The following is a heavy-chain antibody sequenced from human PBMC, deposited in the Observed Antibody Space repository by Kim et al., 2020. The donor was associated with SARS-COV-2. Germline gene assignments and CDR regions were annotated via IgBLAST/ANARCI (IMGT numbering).Heavy chain of an antibody. CDR2: ISWNSGSI. CDR3: AKDTGDGSGSYYMNAPDY. J-gene: IGHJ4*02. CDR1: GFTFDDYA. D-gene: IGHD3-10*01. Sequence: GGSLRLSCAASGFTFDDYAMHWVRQAPGKGLEWVSGISWNSGSIGYADSVKGRFTISRDNAKNSLYLQMNSLRAEDTALYYCAKDTGDGSGSYYMNAPDYWGQGTLVTVSS. V-gene: IGHV3-9*01.